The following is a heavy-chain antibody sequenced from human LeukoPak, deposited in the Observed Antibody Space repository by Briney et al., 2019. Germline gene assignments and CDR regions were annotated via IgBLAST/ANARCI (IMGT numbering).Heavy chain of an antibody. CDR3: ATVRIAAADYYFDY. V-gene: IGHV4-34*01. CDR1: GGSFSGYY. D-gene: IGHD6-13*01. Sequence: SETLSLTCAVYGGSFSGYYWSWIRQPPGKGLEWIGKINHSGSTNYNPSLKSRVTISVDTSKNQFSLKLSSVTAADTAVYYCATVRIAAADYYFDYWGQGTLVTVSS. CDR2: INHSGST. J-gene: IGHJ4*02.